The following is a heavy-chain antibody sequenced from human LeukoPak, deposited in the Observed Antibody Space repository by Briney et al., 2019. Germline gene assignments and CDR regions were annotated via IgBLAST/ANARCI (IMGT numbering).Heavy chain of an antibody. Sequence: ASVKVSCKASGYTFTSYDINWVRQATGQGLEWMGWMNPNSGNTGYAQKFQGRVTMTRNTSISTAYMELSSLRSEDTAVYYCARSPVPAVHSTYYFDYWGQGTLVTVSS. CDR2: MNPNSGNT. CDR3: ARSPVPAVHSTYYFDY. D-gene: IGHD2-2*01. CDR1: GYTFTSYD. V-gene: IGHV1-8*01. J-gene: IGHJ4*02.